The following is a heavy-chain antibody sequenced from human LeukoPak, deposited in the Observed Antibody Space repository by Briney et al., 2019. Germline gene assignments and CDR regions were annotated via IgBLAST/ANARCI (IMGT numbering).Heavy chain of an antibody. J-gene: IGHJ2*01. D-gene: IGHD2-15*01. CDR1: GGSFSAYY. V-gene: IGHV4-34*01. CDR3: ARAYCSGGSCYWYFDL. CDR2: INHSGST. Sequence: SETLSLTCVVYGGSFSAYYWSWIRQPPGKGLEWIGEINHSGSTNYNPSLKSRVTISVDTSKNQFSLKLSPVTAADTAVYYCARAYCSGGSCYWYFDLWGRGTLVTVSS.